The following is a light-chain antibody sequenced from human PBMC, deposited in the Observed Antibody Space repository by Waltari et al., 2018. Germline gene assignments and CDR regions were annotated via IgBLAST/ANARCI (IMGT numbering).Light chain of an antibody. CDR2: DVS. CDR3: SSYVSSSTLEL. J-gene: IGLJ2*01. Sequence: QSALTQPASASGSPGQAITLSCTGTSSDTGGYNYVSWYQQLPGRAPKLIIYDVSNRPSGVSNRFSGSKSGNTASLTISGLQGEDEADYYCSSYVSSSTLELFGGGTSLAVL. CDR1: SSDTGGYNY. V-gene: IGLV2-14*03.